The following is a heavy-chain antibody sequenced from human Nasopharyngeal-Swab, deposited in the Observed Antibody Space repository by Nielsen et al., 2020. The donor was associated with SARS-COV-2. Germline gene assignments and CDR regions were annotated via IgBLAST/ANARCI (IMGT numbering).Heavy chain of an antibody. V-gene: IGHV3-11*04. D-gene: IGHD3-22*01. J-gene: IGHJ5*02. CDR1: GFTFSDYY. Sequence: GGSLKISCAASGFTFSDYYMSWIRQAPGKGLEWVSYISSSGSTIYYADSVKGRFTISRDNAKNSLYLQMNSLRAEDTAVYYCARDGTYYYDSSGYWGFDPWGQGTLVTVSS. CDR2: ISSSGSTI. CDR3: ARDGTYYYDSSGYWGFDP.